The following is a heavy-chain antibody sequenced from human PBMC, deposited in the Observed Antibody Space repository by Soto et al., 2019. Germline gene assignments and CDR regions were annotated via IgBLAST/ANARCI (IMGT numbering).Heavy chain of an antibody. CDR2: IYHSGST. J-gene: IGHJ4*02. Sequence: PSETLSLTCAVSGGSISSGGYSWSWIRQPPGKGLEWIGYIYHSGSTYYNPSLKSRVTISVDRSKNQFSLKLSSVTAADTAVYYCARYSSRTRTYFYDYWGQGTLVTVSS. V-gene: IGHV4-30-2*01. CDR3: ARYSSRTRTYFYDY. D-gene: IGHD6-13*01. CDR1: GGSISSGGYS.